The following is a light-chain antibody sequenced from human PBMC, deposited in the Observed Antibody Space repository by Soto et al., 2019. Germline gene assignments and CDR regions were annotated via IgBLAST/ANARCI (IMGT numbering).Light chain of an antibody. Sequence: QSALTQPASVSGSPGQSITISCTGTSSDVGGYNYVSWYQQHPGKAPKLIIYDVSNRPSGVSTRFSGSGSGNTASLTISGLQAEDEANYFCSSYSSTNTLGVFGGGTQLTVL. CDR1: SSDVGGYNY. V-gene: IGLV2-14*01. CDR2: DVS. J-gene: IGLJ7*01. CDR3: SSYSSTNTLGV.